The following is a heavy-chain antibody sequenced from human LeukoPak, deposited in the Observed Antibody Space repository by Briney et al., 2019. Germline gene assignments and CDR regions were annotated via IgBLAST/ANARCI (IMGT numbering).Heavy chain of an antibody. Sequence: GASVKVSFKASGYTFTTYGIGWVRQAPGQGLEWMGWISGYNGNTNYAQKFQGRVTMTTDTSTRTAYMELRSLRSDDTAVYYCARTSHESVLYWSDPWGQGTLVNVSS. CDR1: GYTFTTYG. CDR2: ISGYNGNT. V-gene: IGHV1-18*01. CDR3: ARTSHESVLYWSDP. J-gene: IGHJ5*02. D-gene: IGHD3-16*01.